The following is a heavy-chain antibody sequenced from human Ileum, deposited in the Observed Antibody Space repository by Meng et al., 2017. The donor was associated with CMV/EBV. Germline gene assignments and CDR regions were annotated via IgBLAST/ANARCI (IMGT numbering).Heavy chain of an antibody. D-gene: IGHD1-14*01. CDR1: GFSFGDYA. V-gene: IGHV3-49*04. CDR2: ITSKRYGGTP. CDR3: TRVGTLRHHHFDY. Sequence: GGSLRLSCTASGFSFGDYAVIWVRQAPGKGLECVGFITSKRYGGTPEYGASVKGRFTISRDDSKSIAYLQMSGLRTDDTAVYYCTRVGTLRHHHFDYWGQGALVTVSS. J-gene: IGHJ4*02.